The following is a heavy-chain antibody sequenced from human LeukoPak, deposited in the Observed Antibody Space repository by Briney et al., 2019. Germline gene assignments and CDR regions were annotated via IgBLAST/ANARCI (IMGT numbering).Heavy chain of an antibody. V-gene: IGHV1-69*13. CDR1: GGTFSSNA. CDR3: ARAPYSSGGSTNYYYYYYMDV. CDR2: IIPIFGTA. D-gene: IGHD6-19*01. J-gene: IGHJ6*03. Sequence: SVKVSCKXSGGTFSSNAISWVRLATGQGLEWMGRIIPIFGTANSSPNFQGRVTITADESTSTAYMELSSLRSEAAAVYYCARAPYSSGGSTNYYYYYYMDVWGKGTTVTVSS.